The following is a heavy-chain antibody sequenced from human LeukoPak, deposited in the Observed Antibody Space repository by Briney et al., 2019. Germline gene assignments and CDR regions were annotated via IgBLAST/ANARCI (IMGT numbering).Heavy chain of an antibody. CDR3: ARGVVRPGALLV. D-gene: IGHD2-2*01. Sequence: PSETLSLTCAVYGGSFSGYYWSWIRQPPGKGLEWIGEINHSGSTNYNPSLKSRVTISVDTSKNQFSLKLSSVTAADTAVYYCARGVVRPGALLVWGQGTLVTVSS. J-gene: IGHJ4*02. CDR2: INHSGST. V-gene: IGHV4-34*01. CDR1: GGSFSGYY.